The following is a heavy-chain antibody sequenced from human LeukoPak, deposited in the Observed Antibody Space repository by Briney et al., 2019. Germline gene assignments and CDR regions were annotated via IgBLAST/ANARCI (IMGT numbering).Heavy chain of an antibody. J-gene: IGHJ4*02. CDR1: GFTFSSYA. Sequence: GGSLRLSCAVSGFTFSSYAMSWVRQAPGKGLEWVAAVTNSGSSTFYADSVKGRCTISRDNSKNTLFLQMNSLRAEDTAVYYCARRMLPVGFFDYWGQGALVTVSP. CDR2: VTNSGSST. D-gene: IGHD2-15*01. V-gene: IGHV3-23*01. CDR3: ARRMLPVGFFDY.